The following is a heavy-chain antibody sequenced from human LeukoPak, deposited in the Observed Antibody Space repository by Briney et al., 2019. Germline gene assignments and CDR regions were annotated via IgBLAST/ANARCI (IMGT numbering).Heavy chain of an antibody. V-gene: IGHV1-24*01. D-gene: IGHD6-13*01. CDR3: ATGYSAFDI. Sequence: LECMGGFDPEDGQTIYAQKFQGRVTMTEDTSTDTAYMELSSLRSEDTAVYYCATGYSAFDIWGQGTMVTVSS. CDR2: FDPEDGQT. J-gene: IGHJ3*02.